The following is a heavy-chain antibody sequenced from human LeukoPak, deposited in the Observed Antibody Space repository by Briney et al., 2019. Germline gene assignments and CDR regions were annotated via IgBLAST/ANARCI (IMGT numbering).Heavy chain of an antibody. D-gene: IGHD1-26*01. Sequence: PGGSLRLSCAASGFTFSSYWMGWVRQAPGKGLEWVANIKQDGSEKYYVDSVKGRFTISRDNAKNSLYLQMNSLRAEDTAVYYCARDFGGSYLVGFDYWGQGTLVTVSS. CDR2: IKQDGSEK. V-gene: IGHV3-7*01. J-gene: IGHJ4*02. CDR1: GFTFSSYW. CDR3: ARDFGGSYLVGFDY.